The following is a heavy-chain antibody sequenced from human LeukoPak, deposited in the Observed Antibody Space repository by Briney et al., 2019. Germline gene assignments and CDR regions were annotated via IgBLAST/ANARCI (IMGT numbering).Heavy chain of an antibody. V-gene: IGHV3-21*01. CDR3: ARYFRSSGYFYFDY. Sequence: GGSLRLSCAASGFTFSSYSMNWVRQAPGKGLEWVSSISSSSSYIYYADSVKGRFTISRDNAKNSLYLQMNSLRADDTAVYYCARYFRSSGYFYFDYWGQGTLVTVSS. CDR2: ISSSSSYI. CDR1: GFTFSSYS. D-gene: IGHD3-22*01. J-gene: IGHJ4*02.